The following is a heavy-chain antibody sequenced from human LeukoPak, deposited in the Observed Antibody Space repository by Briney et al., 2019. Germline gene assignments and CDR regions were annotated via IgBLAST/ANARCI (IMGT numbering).Heavy chain of an antibody. V-gene: IGHV1-69*05. CDR2: IIPIFGTA. Sequence: SVKVSCKASGGTFSSYATSWVRQAPGQGLEWMGGIIPIFGTANYAQKFQGRVTITTDESTSTAYMELSSLRSEDTAVYYCARGRLRLGELSSGGIDYWGQGTLVTVSS. J-gene: IGHJ4*02. D-gene: IGHD3-16*02. CDR1: GGTFSSYA. CDR3: ARGRLRLGELSSGGIDY.